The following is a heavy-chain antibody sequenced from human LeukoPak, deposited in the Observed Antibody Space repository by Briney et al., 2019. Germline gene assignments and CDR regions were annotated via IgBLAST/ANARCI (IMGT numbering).Heavy chain of an antibody. CDR1: GTSIRSGSMY. J-gene: IGHJ4*02. D-gene: IGHD3-22*01. CDR2: VYYTGST. CDR3: ARHVAYYYDSSGYPDF. Sequence: PSETLSLTCTVSGTSIRSGSMYWGWIRQSPGKGLEWLGSVYYTGSTFHNPSLKRRVTIPVDTSKNQFSLRLTSVTAADTAIYYCARHVAYYYDSSGYPDFWGQGTLVTVSS. V-gene: IGHV4-39*01.